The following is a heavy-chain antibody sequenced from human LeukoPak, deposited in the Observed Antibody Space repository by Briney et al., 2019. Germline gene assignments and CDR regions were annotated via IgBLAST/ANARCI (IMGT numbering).Heavy chain of an antibody. V-gene: IGHV3-9*01. CDR1: GFIFDDFS. Sequence: GGSLRLSCAASGFIFDDFSMFWVRQAPGKGLEWVASITWHGRSTAYADSVRGRFTISRDNAKTSLYLQMNSLRPEDTAFYYCTKATTRRVPAARIDSWGQGTLVTVSS. CDR3: TKATTRRVPAARIDS. J-gene: IGHJ4*02. CDR2: ITWHGRST. D-gene: IGHD6-13*01.